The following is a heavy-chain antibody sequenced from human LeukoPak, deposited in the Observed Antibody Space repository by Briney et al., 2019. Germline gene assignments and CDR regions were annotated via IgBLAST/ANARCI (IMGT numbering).Heavy chain of an antibody. CDR1: GFTFRSYA. Sequence: GGSLRLSCAASGFTFRSYAMSWVRQAPGKGLEWVSAISGSGDSTYYAGSVKGRFTISRDNTKNSLYLQMNSLRAEDTAVYYCSRDPTYYLRYGYFDYWGQGALVTVSS. D-gene: IGHD1-26*01. V-gene: IGHV3-23*01. CDR3: SRDPTYYLRYGYFDY. CDR2: ISGSGDST. J-gene: IGHJ4*02.